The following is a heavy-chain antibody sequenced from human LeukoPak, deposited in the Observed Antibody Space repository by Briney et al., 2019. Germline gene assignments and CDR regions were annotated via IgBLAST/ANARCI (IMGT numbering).Heavy chain of an antibody. D-gene: IGHD6-13*01. V-gene: IGHV3-21*01. J-gene: IGHJ4*02. CDR2: ISSSSSYI. CDR3: ARSAGSSSWYEGYYFDY. CDR1: GFTFSSYS. Sequence: GGSLRLSCAASGFTFSSYSMNWVRQAPGKGLEWVSCISSSSSYIYYADSVKGRFTISRDNAKNSLYLQMNSLRAEDTAVYYCARSAGSSSWYEGYYFDYWGQGTLVTVSS.